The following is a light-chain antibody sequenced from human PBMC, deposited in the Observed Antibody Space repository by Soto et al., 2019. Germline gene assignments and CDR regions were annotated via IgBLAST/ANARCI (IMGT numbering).Light chain of an antibody. CDR1: QSIGSS. CDR2: KAS. CDR3: QRYNSFWT. V-gene: IGKV1-5*03. Sequence: DIQMTQSPSTLSASVGDRVTITCRASQSIGSSLAWYQLKPGKAPKVLIYKASTLKSGVPSRFSGSGSGTEFTLTISSLQPDDFATYYCQRYNSFWTFGQGTRVEIK. J-gene: IGKJ1*01.